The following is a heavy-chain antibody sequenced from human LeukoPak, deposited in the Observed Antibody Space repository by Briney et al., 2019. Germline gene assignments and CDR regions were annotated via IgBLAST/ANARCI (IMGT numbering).Heavy chain of an antibody. J-gene: IGHJ4*02. CDR2: ISGSGGST. CDR1: GFTFSSYA. V-gene: IGHV3-23*01. CDR3: AKEGNTAMAFDY. D-gene: IGHD5-18*01. Sequence: QAGGSLRLSCAASGFTFSSYAMSWVRQAPGKGLEWVSGISGSGGSTSYADSVKGRFTISRDKSKNTLYLQMSSLRAEDTAVYYCAKEGNTAMAFDYWGQGTLVTVSS.